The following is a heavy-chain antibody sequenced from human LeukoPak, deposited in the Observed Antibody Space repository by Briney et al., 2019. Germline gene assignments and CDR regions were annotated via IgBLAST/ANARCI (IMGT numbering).Heavy chain of an antibody. CDR2: IYYTGST. V-gene: IGHV4-59*01. Sequence: PSETLSLTCTVSGGSISNYHWSWIRQPPGKGLEWIGYIYYTGSTNYNPSLKSRVTISVDTSKNQFSLKLSSVTAADTAVYYCTRGIWFDPWGQGTLVTVSS. CDR3: TRGIWFDP. CDR1: GGSISNYH. J-gene: IGHJ5*02.